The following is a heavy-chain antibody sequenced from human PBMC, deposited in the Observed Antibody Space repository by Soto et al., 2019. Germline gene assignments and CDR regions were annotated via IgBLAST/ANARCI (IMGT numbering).Heavy chain of an antibody. CDR2: IVPVFGTA. Sequence: QVRLIQAGAEVKTSGSSVKVSCKALGGPSHNYGDSWLRQAPGQGLEWMGGIVPVFGTANCAPKFHGRLRITAADSTRTGTMELRSLTSDDTAVYYCARLQGSGSQQEDAYWGQGPLVTASP. CDR3: ARLQGSGSQQEDAY. CDR1: GGPSHNYG. V-gene: IGHV1-69*01. J-gene: IGHJ4*02. D-gene: IGHD3-10*01.